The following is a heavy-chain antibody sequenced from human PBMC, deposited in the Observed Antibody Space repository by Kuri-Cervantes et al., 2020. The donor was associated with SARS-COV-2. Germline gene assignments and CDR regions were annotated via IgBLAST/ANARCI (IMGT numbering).Heavy chain of an antibody. CDR3: ARDSGGSYSDCDY. V-gene: IGHV4-61*01. Sequence: SETLSLTCTVSGGSVSSGSYYWSWIRQPPGKGLEWIGYIYYSGSTNYNPTLKSRVTITGDTSKNQFSLKVSSVTAADTAVYYCARDSGGSYSDCDYWGQGTLVTVSS. D-gene: IGHD1-26*01. CDR1: GGSVSSGSYY. J-gene: IGHJ4*02. CDR2: IYYSGST.